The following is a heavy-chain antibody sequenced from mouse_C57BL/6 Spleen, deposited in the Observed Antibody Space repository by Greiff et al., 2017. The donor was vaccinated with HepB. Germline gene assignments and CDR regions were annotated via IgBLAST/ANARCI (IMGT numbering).Heavy chain of an antibody. Sequence: VKLMESGAELVKPGASVKMSCKASGYTFTTYPIEWMKQNHGKSLEWIGNFYPYNDDTKYNEKFKGKATLTVEKSSSTVYLELSRLTSDDSAVYYCARTYGNYEAWFAYWGQGTLVTVSA. CDR1: GYTFTTYP. J-gene: IGHJ3*01. CDR2: FYPYNDDT. D-gene: IGHD2-1*01. V-gene: IGHV1-47*01. CDR3: ARTYGNYEAWFAY.